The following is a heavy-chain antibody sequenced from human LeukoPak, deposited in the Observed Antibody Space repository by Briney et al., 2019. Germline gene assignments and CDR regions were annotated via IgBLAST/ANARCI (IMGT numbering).Heavy chain of an antibody. D-gene: IGHD4-17*01. CDR2: INPINGDT. J-gene: IGHJ4*02. Sequence: MHWVRQAPGQGLEWMGWINPINGDTIYAQKFRGRVTVTRDTSITTAYMELSRLRSDDTAVYYCASGDHRGGDYSSGNWGQGTLVTVSS. CDR3: ASGDHRGGDYSSGN. V-gene: IGHV1-2*02.